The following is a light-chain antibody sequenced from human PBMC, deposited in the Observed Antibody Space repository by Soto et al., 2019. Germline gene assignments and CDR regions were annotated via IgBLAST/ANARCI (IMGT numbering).Light chain of an antibody. V-gene: IGLV1-51*01. Sequence: QSVLTQPPSVSAAPGQTVTISCSGSSSNIGNNYVSWYQQLPETAPKLLIYDNNKRPSGIPDRFSGSKSGTSATLGITGLQTGDEADYYCATWDGSLSAYVFGTGTKLTVL. CDR3: ATWDGSLSAYV. J-gene: IGLJ1*01. CDR1: SSNIGNNY. CDR2: DNN.